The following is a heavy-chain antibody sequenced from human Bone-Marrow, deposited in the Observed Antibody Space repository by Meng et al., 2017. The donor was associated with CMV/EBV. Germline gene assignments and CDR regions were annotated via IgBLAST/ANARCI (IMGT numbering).Heavy chain of an antibody. CDR3: ARELRLLEWLSQGLSFGY. CDR2: ISAYNGNT. D-gene: IGHD3-3*01. V-gene: IGHV1-18*01. CDR1: GYTFNRYG. Sequence: ASVKVSCKASGYTFNRYGFSWVRQAPGQGLEYMGWISAYNGNTKYAQKFQGRVTMTTDTSTSTVYMELRSLRSDDTAVYYCARELRLLEWLSQGLSFGYWGQGRLVSVSS. J-gene: IGHJ4*02.